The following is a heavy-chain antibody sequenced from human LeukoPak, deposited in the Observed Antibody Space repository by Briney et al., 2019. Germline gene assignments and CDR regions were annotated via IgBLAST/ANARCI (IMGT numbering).Heavy chain of an antibody. CDR3: AKDMGSIVGAPGS. J-gene: IGHJ5*02. CDR1: GFTFDDYA. Sequence: GRSLRLSCAASGFTFDDYAMRWVRQAPGKGLEWVSGISWNSGSIDYADSGKGRFTISRDNAKNSLYLQMNSLRTEDTALYYCAKDMGSIVGAPGSWGQGTLVTVSS. D-gene: IGHD1-26*01. V-gene: IGHV3-9*01. CDR2: ISWNSGSI.